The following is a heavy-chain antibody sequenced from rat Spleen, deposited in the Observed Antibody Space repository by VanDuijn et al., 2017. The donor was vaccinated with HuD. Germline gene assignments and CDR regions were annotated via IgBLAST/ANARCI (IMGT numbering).Heavy chain of an antibody. V-gene: IGHV5-25*01. D-gene: IGHD1-11*01. CDR2: LSTGGGNT. CDR3: ARHRNYDFDY. J-gene: IGHJ2*01. CDR1: GFTFSNYY. Sequence: EVQLVESGGGLAQPGRSMKFSCVGSGFTFSNYYMAWVRQAPTKGLEWVASLSTGGGNTYYRDSVKGRFTISRNNAKSTLYLQMDSLRSEDTATYYCARHRNYDFDYWGQGVMVTVSS.